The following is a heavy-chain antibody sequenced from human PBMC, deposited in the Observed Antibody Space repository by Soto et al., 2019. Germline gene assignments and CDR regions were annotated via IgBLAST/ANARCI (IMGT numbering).Heavy chain of an antibody. V-gene: IGHV3-73*02. CDR2: IRSKANSYAT. D-gene: IGHD1-26*01. J-gene: IGHJ6*02. CDR1: GFTFSDSG. CDR3: TRRSELHYGMDV. Sequence: EVQLVESGGGLVQPGGSLKLSCAASGFTFSDSGMHCVRQASGKGLEWVGRIRSKANSYATAYTASVKDRFTISRDDSKNTAYMQMNSLKTEDTAVYFSTRRSELHYGMDVWGQGTTVTVSS.